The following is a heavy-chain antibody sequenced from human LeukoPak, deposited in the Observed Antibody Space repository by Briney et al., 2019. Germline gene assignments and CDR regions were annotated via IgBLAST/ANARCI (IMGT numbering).Heavy chain of an antibody. Sequence: GGSLRLSCAASGFTYSKAWMSWVRQAPGKGLEWVGRIKSKPDGGTTDYAAPVKGRFTISRDDSKNTLFLQMNSLKTEDTAVYYCTREYFFDSSGYYFGDYWGQGTLVTVSS. CDR1: GFTYSKAW. V-gene: IGHV3-15*01. J-gene: IGHJ4*02. CDR3: TREYFFDSSGYYFGDY. CDR2: IKSKPDGGTT. D-gene: IGHD3-22*01.